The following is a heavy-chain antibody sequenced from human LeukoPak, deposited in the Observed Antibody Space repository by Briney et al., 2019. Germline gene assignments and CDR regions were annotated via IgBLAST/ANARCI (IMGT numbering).Heavy chain of an antibody. CDR3: ARQGMVRGVRSWFDP. Sequence: SETLSLTCTVSGGSISSSSYYWGWIRQPPGKGLEWIGSIYYSGSTYYNPSLKSRVTISVDTSKNQFSLKLSSVTAADTAVYYCARQGMVRGVRSWFDPWGQGTLVTVSS. V-gene: IGHV4-39*01. D-gene: IGHD3-10*01. CDR1: GGSISSSSYY. CDR2: IYYSGST. J-gene: IGHJ5*02.